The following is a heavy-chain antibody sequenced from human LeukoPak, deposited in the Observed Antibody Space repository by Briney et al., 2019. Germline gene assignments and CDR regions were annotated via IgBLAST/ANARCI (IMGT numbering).Heavy chain of an antibody. CDR1: GYTFTSYD. V-gene: IGHV1-8*01. D-gene: IGHD1-26*01. Sequence: ASVKVSCKASGYTFTSYDINWVRQATGQGLEWMGWMNPNSGNTGYAQKFQGRVTMTRNTSISTAYMELSSLRSEDTAVYYCARIRLGGGPINSGSDYWGQGTLVTVSS. CDR2: MNPNSGNT. CDR3: ARIRLGGGPINSGSDY. J-gene: IGHJ4*02.